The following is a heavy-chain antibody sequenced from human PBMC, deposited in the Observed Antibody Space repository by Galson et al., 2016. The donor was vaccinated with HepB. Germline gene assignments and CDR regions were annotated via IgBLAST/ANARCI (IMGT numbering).Heavy chain of an antibody. V-gene: IGHV3-21*01. CDR1: TFTFSDYS. CDR2: ISGRSSYI. J-gene: IGHJ6*03. Sequence: SLRLSCAASTFTFSDYSMNWVRQAPGKGLEWVSFISGRSSYIYYADSVEGRFTVSRDNAKNSLYLQMNSLRAEDTAVYYCARVSPVDYYYYMDVWGRGTTFTVS. CDR3: ARVSPVDYYYYMDV.